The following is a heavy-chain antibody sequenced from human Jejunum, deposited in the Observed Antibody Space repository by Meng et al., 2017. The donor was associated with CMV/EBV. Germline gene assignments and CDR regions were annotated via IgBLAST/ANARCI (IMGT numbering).Heavy chain of an antibody. CDR3: ATSTATTSNFRRVWNL. V-gene: IGHV1-69*02. Sequence: TFNSYTFAWVRQAPGQGIEWMGRVIPILNMAASAQSFQGRVTILADRSTSTVYLELTSLRSDDTAVYYCATSTATTSNFRRVWNLWGQGTEVTVSS. J-gene: IGHJ4*02. D-gene: IGHD1-1*01. CDR1: TFNSYT. CDR2: VIPILNMA.